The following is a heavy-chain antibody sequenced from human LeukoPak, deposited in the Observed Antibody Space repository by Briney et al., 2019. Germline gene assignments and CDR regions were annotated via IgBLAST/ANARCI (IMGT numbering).Heavy chain of an antibody. CDR1: GGSFSGYY. J-gene: IGHJ5*02. V-gene: IGHV4-34*01. CDR3: AGYYYGSGSYYTFDP. CDR2: INYSGST. Sequence: SETLSLTCAVYGGSFSGYYWSWIRQPPGKGLEWIGEINYSGSTNYNPSLKSRVTISVDTSKNQFSLKLSSVTAADTAVYYCAGYYYGSGSYYTFDPWGQGTLVTVSS. D-gene: IGHD3-10*01.